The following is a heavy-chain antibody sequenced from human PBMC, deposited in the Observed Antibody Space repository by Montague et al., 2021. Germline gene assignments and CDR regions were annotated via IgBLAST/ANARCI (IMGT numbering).Heavy chain of an antibody. CDR2: ITSDGSDT. CDR3: VRDRPTAWFDS. J-gene: IGHJ5*01. CDR1: GFSFSSLW. D-gene: IGHD5-18*01. V-gene: IGHV3-74*01. Sequence: SLRPSFSASGFSFSSLWMHWVRQAPGKGLVWVSQITSDGSDTNYADSVKGRFTISRDNAKSTLYLQMNSLRDEDTAVYYCVRDRPTAWFDSWGQGTLVTVSS.